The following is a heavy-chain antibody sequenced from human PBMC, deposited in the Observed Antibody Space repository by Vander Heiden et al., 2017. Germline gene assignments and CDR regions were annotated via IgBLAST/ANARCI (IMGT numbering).Heavy chain of an antibody. Sequence: EVQLVEPGGRLFQPGGSLTLSRAAPGFTVSSNYMSWVRQAPGKGLEWVSVIYSGGSTYYADSVKGRFTISRDNSKNTLYLQMNSLRAEDTAVYYCARGRASPFDYWGHGTLVTVSS. CDR1: GFTVSSNY. J-gene: IGHJ4*01. CDR3: ARGRASPFDY. CDR2: IYSGGST. V-gene: IGHV3-53*01.